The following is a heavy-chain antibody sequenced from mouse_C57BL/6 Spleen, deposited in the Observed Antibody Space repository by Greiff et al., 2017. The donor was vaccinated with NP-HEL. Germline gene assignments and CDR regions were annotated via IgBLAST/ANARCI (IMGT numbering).Heavy chain of an antibody. CDR1: GYTFTSYW. CDR2: IDPSDSYT. CDR3: ARVGAQASWFAY. J-gene: IGHJ3*01. D-gene: IGHD3-2*02. V-gene: IGHV1-50*01. Sequence: QVQLQQPGAELVKPGASVKLSCKASGYTFTSYWMQWVKQRPGQGLEWIGEIDPSDSYTNYNQKFKGKATLTVDTSSSTAYMQLSSLTSEDSAVYYCARVGAQASWFAYWGQGTLVTVSA.